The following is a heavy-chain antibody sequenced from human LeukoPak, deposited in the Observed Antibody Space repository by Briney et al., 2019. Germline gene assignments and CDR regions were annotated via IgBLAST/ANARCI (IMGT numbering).Heavy chain of an antibody. V-gene: IGHV6-1*01. CDR2: TYYRSKWYN. D-gene: IGHD6-19*01. Sequence: SQTLSLTCAISGDSVSSNSAAWNCIRQSPSSGLGWLGRTYYRSKWYNDYAVSVKSRITINTDTSKNQFSLKLRSVTAADTAVYFCARDMGWLGVDYWGQGTLVTVSS. J-gene: IGHJ4*02. CDR1: GDSVSSNSAA. CDR3: ARDMGWLGVDY.